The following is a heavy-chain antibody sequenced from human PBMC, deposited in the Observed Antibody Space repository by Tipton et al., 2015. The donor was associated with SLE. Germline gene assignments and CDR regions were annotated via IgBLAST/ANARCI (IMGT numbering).Heavy chain of an antibody. CDR2: INYSGST. CDR1: GGSIRSDY. CDR3: AAHAAGRGGSGY. J-gene: IGHJ4*02. V-gene: IGHV4-59*08. Sequence: LRLSCTVSGGSIRSDYWNWIRQPPGKGLEWIGYINYSGSTNYNPHLKSRVTISVDTSKNQFSLSLYSVTVDDTAVYYCAAHAAGRGGSGYWGQGALVTVSS. D-gene: IGHD2-15*01.